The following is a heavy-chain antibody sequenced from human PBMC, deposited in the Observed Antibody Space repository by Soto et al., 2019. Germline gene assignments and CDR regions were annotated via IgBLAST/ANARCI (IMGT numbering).Heavy chain of an antibody. V-gene: IGHV3-48*02. CDR1: GFTFSSYS. Sequence: EVQLVESGGGLVQPGGSLRLSCAASGFTFSSYSMNWVRQAPGKGLEWVSYISSSSSTIYYADSVKGRFTISRDNDKNSLYLQMNSLRDEDTAVYYCARDRYQLLYGLPNWYFDLWGRGTLVTVSS. D-gene: IGHD2-2*02. J-gene: IGHJ2*01. CDR2: ISSSSSTI. CDR3: ARDRYQLLYGLPNWYFDL.